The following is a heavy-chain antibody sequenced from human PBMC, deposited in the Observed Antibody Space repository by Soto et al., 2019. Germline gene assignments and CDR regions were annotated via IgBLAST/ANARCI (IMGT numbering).Heavy chain of an antibody. Sequence: SETLSLTCTVSGGSISSYYWSWIRQPPGKGLEWIGYIYYSGSTNYNPSLKSRVTISVDTSKNQFSLKLSSVTAADTAVYYCVRVWREEHSNYYYYYYMDVWGKGTTVTVSS. D-gene: IGHD1-26*01. CDR3: VRVWREEHSNYYYYYYMDV. J-gene: IGHJ6*03. CDR2: IYYSGST. V-gene: IGHV4-59*08. CDR1: GGSISSYY.